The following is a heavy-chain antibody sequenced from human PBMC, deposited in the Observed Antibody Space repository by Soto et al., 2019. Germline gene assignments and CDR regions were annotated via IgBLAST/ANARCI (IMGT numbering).Heavy chain of an antibody. J-gene: IGHJ4*02. CDR3: ARGWTGSEGVFDS. D-gene: IGHD1-26*01. V-gene: IGHV1-69*13. Sequence: ASVKVSCKASGGTFSSYGINWVRQAPGQGLEWLGGIILMFGTINYAQKFQARVTITADESTSTAYMELSSLKSDDTAVYYCARGWTGSEGVFDSWGQGTLVTV. CDR1: GGTFSSYG. CDR2: IILMFGTI.